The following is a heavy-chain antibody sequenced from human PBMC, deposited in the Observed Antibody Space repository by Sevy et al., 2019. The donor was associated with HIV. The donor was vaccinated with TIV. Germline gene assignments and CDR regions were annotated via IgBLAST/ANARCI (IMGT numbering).Heavy chain of an antibody. D-gene: IGHD2-15*01. J-gene: IGHJ4*02. V-gene: IGHV6-1*01. Sequence: SQTLSLTCAISGDSVSSNSAAWNWIRQSPSRGLEWLGRTYYRSKWCYDYALSVKSRITINPDTSKNQFSLQLNSVTPEDTAVFFCARDSVYCSGDSCYSESFDSWGQGTLVTVSS. CDR2: TYYRSKWCY. CDR3: ARDSVYCSGDSCYSESFDS. CDR1: GDSVSSNSAA.